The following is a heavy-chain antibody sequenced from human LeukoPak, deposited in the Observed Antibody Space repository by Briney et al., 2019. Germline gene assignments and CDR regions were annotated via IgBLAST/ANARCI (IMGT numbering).Heavy chain of an antibody. D-gene: IGHD3-9*01. CDR2: MNPNSGNT. CDR1: GYTFTSYD. J-gene: IGHJ5*02. Sequence: ASVKVSCKASGYTFTSYDIDWVRQATGQGLEWMGWMNPNSGNTGYAQKFQGRVTMTRNTSISTAYMELSSLRSEDTAVYYCARGWNFVLRYFDWYSNWFDPWGQGTLVTVSS. CDR3: ARGWNFVLRYFDWYSNWFDP. V-gene: IGHV1-8*01.